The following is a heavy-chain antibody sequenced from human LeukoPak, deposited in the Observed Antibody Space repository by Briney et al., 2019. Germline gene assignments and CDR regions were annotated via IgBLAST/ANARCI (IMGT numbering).Heavy chain of an antibody. CDR3: AKGNSIAVSAFFDY. D-gene: IGHD6-19*01. CDR2: ISSSSNTI. CDR1: GLTFSSYN. J-gene: IGHJ4*02. Sequence: GGSLRLSCAASGLTFSSYNMNWVRQAPGKGLEWISYISSSSNTIYYADSVKGRFTISRDNSKNSLYLQMNSLRTEDTALYYCAKGNSIAVSAFFDYWGQGTLVTVSS. V-gene: IGHV3-48*04.